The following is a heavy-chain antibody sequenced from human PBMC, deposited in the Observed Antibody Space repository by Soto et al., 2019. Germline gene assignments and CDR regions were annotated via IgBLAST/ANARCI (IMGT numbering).Heavy chain of an antibody. Sequence: SVKVSCKTSGFTFTSSAVQWVRQARGQRLEWIGWIIVGSGNTNYAQKFQERVTITRDMSTSTAYMELSSLRSEDTAVYYCAADPGSVGATTTDAFDVWGQGTMVTVSS. J-gene: IGHJ3*01. CDR1: GFTFTSSA. CDR2: IIVGSGNT. D-gene: IGHD1-26*01. V-gene: IGHV1-58*01. CDR3: AADPGSVGATTTDAFDV.